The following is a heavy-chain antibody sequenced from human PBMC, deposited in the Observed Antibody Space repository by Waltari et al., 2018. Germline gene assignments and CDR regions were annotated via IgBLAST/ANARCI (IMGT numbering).Heavy chain of an antibody. V-gene: IGHV1-2*02. CDR3: ARGPATADFDY. D-gene: IGHD2-2*01. J-gene: IGHJ4*02. CDR1: GYTFTGYF. CDR2: INPNSGDT. Sequence: QVQLVQSGAEMKKPGASVQVSCKASGYTFTGYFMHWMRQAPGQGLEWMGWINPNSGDTKYAQKFQGRVTMTRDTSISTAYMELSRLTSDDTAVYYCARGPATADFDYWGQGTLVTVSS.